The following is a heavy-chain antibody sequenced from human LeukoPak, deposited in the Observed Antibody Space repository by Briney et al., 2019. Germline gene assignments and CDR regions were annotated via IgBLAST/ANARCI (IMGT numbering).Heavy chain of an antibody. Sequence: SSETLSLTCAVYGGSFSGYYWSWIRQPPGKGLEWIGEINHSGSTNYNPSLKSRVTISVDTSKNQFSLKLSSVTAADTAVYYCARAKRGYSGNDIDYWGQGTLVTVSS. CDR1: GGSFSGYY. J-gene: IGHJ4*02. CDR2: INHSGST. D-gene: IGHD5-12*01. V-gene: IGHV4-34*01. CDR3: ARAKRGYSGNDIDY.